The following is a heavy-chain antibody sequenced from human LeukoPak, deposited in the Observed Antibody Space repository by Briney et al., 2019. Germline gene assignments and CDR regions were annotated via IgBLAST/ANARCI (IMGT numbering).Heavy chain of an antibody. Sequence: PGGSLRLSCAASGFTSDDYGMSWVRQAPGKGLEWVSGINWNGGSTGYADSVKGRFTISRDNAKNSLYLQMNSLRAEDTALYYCARDLICTNGVCLYYFDYWGQGTLVTVSS. CDR2: INWNGGST. V-gene: IGHV3-20*04. CDR1: GFTSDDYG. CDR3: ARDLICTNGVCLYYFDY. D-gene: IGHD2-8*01. J-gene: IGHJ4*02.